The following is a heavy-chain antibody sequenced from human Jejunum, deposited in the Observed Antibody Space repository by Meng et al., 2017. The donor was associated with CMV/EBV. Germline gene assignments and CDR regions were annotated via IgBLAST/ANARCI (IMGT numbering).Heavy chain of an antibody. Sequence: ASGYTLTGYYMHWVRQAPGQGLEWMGWINPNSGGTNYAQKFQGRVTMTRDTSISTAYMELSRLRSDDTAVYYCARDQRRGYWFDPWGQGTLVTVSS. CDR1: GYTLTGYY. CDR3: ARDQRRGYWFDP. V-gene: IGHV1-2*02. CDR2: INPNSGGT. D-gene: IGHD3-10*01. J-gene: IGHJ5*02.